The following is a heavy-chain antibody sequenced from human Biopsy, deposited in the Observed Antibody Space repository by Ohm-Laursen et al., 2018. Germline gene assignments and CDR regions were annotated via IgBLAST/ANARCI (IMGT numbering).Heavy chain of an antibody. J-gene: IGHJ4*02. CDR3: ARGRRTSGWPYFDN. CDR2: IYSGGNT. Sequence: SETLSLTCTVSGGSVSSGSYYWSWIRQSPGQGLEYIGFIYSGGNTNYNPSLKNRVTMSVDTSKNQFYLKLYSVTAADTAVYYCARGRRTSGWPYFDNWGQGALVIVSP. V-gene: IGHV4-61*01. D-gene: IGHD6-19*01. CDR1: GGSVSSGSYY.